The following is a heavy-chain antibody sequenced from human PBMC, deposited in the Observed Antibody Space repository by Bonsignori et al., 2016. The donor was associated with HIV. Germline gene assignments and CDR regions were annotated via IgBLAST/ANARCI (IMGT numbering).Heavy chain of an antibody. CDR3: ARAPDDFWSGYLFPHYYYYMDV. V-gene: IGHV1-18*01. Sequence: ASVKVSCKASGYTFTSYGISWVRQAPGQGLEWMGWISAYNGNTNYAQKLQGRVTMTTDTSTSTAYMELRSLRSDDTAVYYCARAPDDFWSGYLFPHYYYYMDVWGKGTTVTVSS. CDR2: ISAYNGNT. CDR1: GYTFTSYG. D-gene: IGHD3-3*01. J-gene: IGHJ6*03.